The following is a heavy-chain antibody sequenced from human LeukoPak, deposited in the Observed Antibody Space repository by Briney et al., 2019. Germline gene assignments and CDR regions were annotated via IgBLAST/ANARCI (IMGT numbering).Heavy chain of an antibody. CDR2: ISSSSTI. CDR1: GFTFSSYS. CDR3: ARDLDSSGWFPSWGFDY. V-gene: IGHV3-48*01. D-gene: IGHD6-19*01. J-gene: IGHJ4*02. Sequence: GGSLRLSCAASGFTFSSYSMNWVRQAPGKGLEWVSYISSSSTIYYADSVKGRFTISRDNAKNSLYLQMNSLRAEDTAVYYCARDLDSSGWFPSWGFDYWGQGTLVTVSS.